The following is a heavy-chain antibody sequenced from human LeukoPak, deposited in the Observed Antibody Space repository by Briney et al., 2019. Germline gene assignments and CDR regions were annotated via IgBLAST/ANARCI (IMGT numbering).Heavy chain of an antibody. J-gene: IGHJ4*02. CDR3: ARGLMMAVAGRGEFHY. CDR1: GGTISSYY. CDR2: IYYSGST. D-gene: IGHD6-13*01. Sequence: SETLSLTCTVSGGTISSYYWSWIRQPPGKGLEWIGYIYYSGSTNYNPSLKSRVTISVDTSKNQFSLKLSSVTAADTAVYYCARGLMMAVAGRGEFHYWGQGTLVTVSS. V-gene: IGHV4-59*01.